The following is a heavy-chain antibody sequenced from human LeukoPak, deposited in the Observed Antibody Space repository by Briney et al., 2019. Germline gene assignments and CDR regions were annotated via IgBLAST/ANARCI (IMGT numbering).Heavy chain of an antibody. V-gene: IGHV3-30*02. D-gene: IGHD3-10*01. CDR2: VRYDSSNK. J-gene: IGHJ4*02. CDR1: GFTFSGYG. Sequence: GGSLRLSCAASGFTFSGYGMHWVRQAPGKGLEWVAFVRYDSSNKYYADSVKGRFTISRDNSKNTLYLQMNSLRAEDTAVYYCAREINGSGNDWGQGTLVTVSS. CDR3: AREINGSGND.